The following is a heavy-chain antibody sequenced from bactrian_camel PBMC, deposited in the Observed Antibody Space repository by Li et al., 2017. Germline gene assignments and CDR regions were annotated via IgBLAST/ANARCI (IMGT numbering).Heavy chain of an antibody. CDR1: GYTYSSYC. D-gene: IGHD6*01. Sequence: VQLVESGGGSVQAGGSLRLSCVASGYTYSSYCMGWFRQTAGKEREGVAAIDSDGRTSYADSVKGRFTITQDSTKNILFLQMNTLKPEDTAMYICSADKDGGSCGFGVFGQGTQVTVS. V-gene: IGHV3S26*01. J-gene: IGHJ4*01. CDR2: IDSDGRT.